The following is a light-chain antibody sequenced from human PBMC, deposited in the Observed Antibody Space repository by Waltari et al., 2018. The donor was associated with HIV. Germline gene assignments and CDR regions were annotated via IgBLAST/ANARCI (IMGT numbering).Light chain of an antibody. CDR3: QQTYDFPRT. CDR1: QSISTL. J-gene: IGKJ1*01. V-gene: IGKV1-39*01. Sequence: DIQLTQSPPSLPASVGDRVTLTCRASQSISTLANWHQKKPGSAPSLLIFGASNVKTGAPSRFSGSGSGTLFRLTISALQPEDYATYFCQQTYDFPRTFGQGTTVDVK. CDR2: GAS.